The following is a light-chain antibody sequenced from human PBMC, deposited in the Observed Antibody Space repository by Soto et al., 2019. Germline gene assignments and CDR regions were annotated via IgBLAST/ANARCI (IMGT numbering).Light chain of an antibody. CDR3: QKYDTAPYS. CDR2: GAS. J-gene: IGKJ2*03. Sequence: ESVLAQSPGTLSLSPGEGATLSCRSSQSVISNYLAWYQKKPGQAPRLLIYGASNRATGIPDRFSGSGSGTDFTLTIRGLEPEDFAVYYCQKYDTAPYSFGQGTKLEIK. V-gene: IGKV3-20*01. CDR1: QSVISNY.